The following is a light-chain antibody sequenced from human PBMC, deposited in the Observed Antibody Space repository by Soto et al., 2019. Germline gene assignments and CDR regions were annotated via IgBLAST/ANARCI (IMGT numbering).Light chain of an antibody. CDR1: QSISTW. V-gene: IGKV1-5*01. Sequence: DIQMTQSPSTLSASVGDRVTITCRASQSISTWLAWYQQKPGKAPKLLIYDASSLERGVPSRFSGSGSGTEFTLTISSLQHDDFATYYCQQYNTYPLTFGGGTKVEVK. CDR3: QQYNTYPLT. CDR2: DAS. J-gene: IGKJ4*01.